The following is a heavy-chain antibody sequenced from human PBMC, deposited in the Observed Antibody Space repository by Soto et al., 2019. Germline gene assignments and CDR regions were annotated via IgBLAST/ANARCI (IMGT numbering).Heavy chain of an antibody. CDR2: INPNSGGT. J-gene: IGHJ3*02. V-gene: IGHV1-2*02. D-gene: IGHD3-9*01. Sequence: QVQLVQSGAGVKKPGASVKVSCKASGYTFNGHYIHWVRQAPGQGLEWMGWINPNSGGTNYAQKFQGRVTFTRDTSISTVYMELSRLRSDDTAVYYCARDSYYDILTGYSRNAFDIWGQGTMVTVSS. CDR3: ARDSYYDILTGYSRNAFDI. CDR1: GYTFNGHY.